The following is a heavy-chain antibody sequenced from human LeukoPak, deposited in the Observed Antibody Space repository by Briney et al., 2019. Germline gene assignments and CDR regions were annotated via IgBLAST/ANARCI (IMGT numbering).Heavy chain of an antibody. CDR2: INQEGSEK. CDR3: ARFIAVAGIYFDY. CDR1: GFTFSSNG. V-gene: IGHV3-7*01. Sequence: GGSLRLSCAASGFTFSSNGMSWVRQAPGRGLEWVANINQEGSEKYYVDSVKGRFTISRDNAKKSLYLQMNSLRAEDTAVYYCARFIAVAGIYFDYWGQGTLVTVSS. D-gene: IGHD6-19*01. J-gene: IGHJ4*02.